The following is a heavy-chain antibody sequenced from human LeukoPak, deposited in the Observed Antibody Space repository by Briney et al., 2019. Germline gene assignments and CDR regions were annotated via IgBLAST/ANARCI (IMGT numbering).Heavy chain of an antibody. CDR1: GFTVINNY. CDR2: IYSGGTT. Sequence: GGSLRLFCAASGFTVINNYMTWVRQAPGKGLEWVSVIYSGGTTHYADSVKGRFTISRDNSKNTLYLQMNSLRVDDTAVYYCSTSTTRGVWGKGTTVTVSS. CDR3: STSTTRGV. J-gene: IGHJ6*04. V-gene: IGHV3-53*01. D-gene: IGHD1-1*01.